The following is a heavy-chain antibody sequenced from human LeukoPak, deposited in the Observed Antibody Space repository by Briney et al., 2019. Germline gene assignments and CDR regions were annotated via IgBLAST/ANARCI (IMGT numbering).Heavy chain of an antibody. V-gene: IGHV4-31*03. CDR3: ARDNGSGWGTTDASDI. J-gene: IGHJ3*02. CDR1: GGSISSGGYY. D-gene: IGHD6-19*01. CDR2: IYYSGST. Sequence: SQTLSLTCTVSGGSISSGGYYWSWIRQHPGKGLEWIGYIYYSGSTYYNPSLKSRVTISVDTSKNQFSLKLSSVAAADTAVYYCARDNGSGWGTTDASDIWGQGTMVTVSS.